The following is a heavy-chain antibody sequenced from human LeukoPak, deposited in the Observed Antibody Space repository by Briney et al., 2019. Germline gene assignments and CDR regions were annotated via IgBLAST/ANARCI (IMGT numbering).Heavy chain of an antibody. CDR3: AKDEEHHYYYYMDV. D-gene: IGHD1/OR15-1a*01. V-gene: IGHV3-7*03. J-gene: IGHJ6*03. CDR1: GFNFRAYW. Sequence: GGSLRLSCTTSGFNFRAYWMAWVRQAPGKGLEWVANIHQHGSKENYVDSVKGRFTISRDNAKNSVFLQMNSLRAEDTALYYCAKDEEHHYYYYMDVWGKGTTVTVSS. CDR2: IHQHGSKE.